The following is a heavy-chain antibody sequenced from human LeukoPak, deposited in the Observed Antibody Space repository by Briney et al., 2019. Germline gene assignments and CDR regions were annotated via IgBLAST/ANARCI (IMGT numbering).Heavy chain of an antibody. D-gene: IGHD4-17*01. CDR3: ARTGRLQYGDYVAFDY. V-gene: IGHV3-11*01. CDR2: ISISGTTI. Sequence: GGSLRLSCAASGFTFTDFYMSWIRQTPGKGLEWVSYISISGTTIYYADSVKGRFTFSRDNAKNSLYLQMNSLRAEDTAVYYCARTGRLQYGDYVAFDYWGQGTLVTVSS. CDR1: GFTFTDFY. J-gene: IGHJ4*02.